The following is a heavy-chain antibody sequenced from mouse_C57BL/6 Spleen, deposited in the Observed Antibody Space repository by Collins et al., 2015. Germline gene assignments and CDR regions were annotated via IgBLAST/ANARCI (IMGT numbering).Heavy chain of an antibody. CDR3: ARSGVTPY. CDR2: ISSGSSTI. V-gene: IGHV5-17*02. D-gene: IGHD2-3*01. Sequence: DVQLVESGGGLVQPGGSRKLSCAASGFTFSSFGMHWVRQAPEKGLEWVAYISSGSSTIYYADTVKGRFTISRDNPKNTLFLQMTSLRSEDTAMYYCARSGVTPYWGQGTLVTVSA. CDR1: GFTFSSFG. J-gene: IGHJ3*01.